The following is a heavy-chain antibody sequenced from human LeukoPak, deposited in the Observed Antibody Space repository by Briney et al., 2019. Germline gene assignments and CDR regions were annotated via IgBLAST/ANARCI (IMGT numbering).Heavy chain of an antibody. CDR3: ARSDCSSTSCYLRGPNWFDP. V-gene: IGHV5-51*01. J-gene: IGHJ5*02. CDR1: GYSFTSYW. CDR2: IYPGDSDT. D-gene: IGHD2-2*01. Sequence: GESLKISCKGSGYSFTSYWIGWVRQMPGKGLEWMGIIYPGDSDTRYSPSFQGQVTISADKSISTAYLQWSSLKASDTAMYYCARSDCSSTSCYLRGPNWFDPWGQGTLVTVSS.